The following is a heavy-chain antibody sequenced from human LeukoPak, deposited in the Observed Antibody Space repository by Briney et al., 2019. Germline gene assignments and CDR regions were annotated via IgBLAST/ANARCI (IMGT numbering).Heavy chain of an antibody. CDR2: IGYAGDT. CDR3: ARDYPPPPVAGPYYFDF. D-gene: IGHD6-19*01. Sequence: PGGSLRLSCAASGFTFSSYDMHWVRQATGKGREWVSAIGYAGDTHYSGSVKGRFTMSRDKANNSLYLQMNSLRAEDTAVYYCARDYPPPPVAGPYYFDFWGLGTLVTVSS. V-gene: IGHV3-13*04. CDR1: GFTFSSYD. J-gene: IGHJ4*02.